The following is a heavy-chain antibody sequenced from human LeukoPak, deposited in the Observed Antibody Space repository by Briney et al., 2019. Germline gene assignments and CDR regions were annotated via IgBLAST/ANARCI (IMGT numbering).Heavy chain of an antibody. V-gene: IGHV4-34*01. CDR2: INHSGST. D-gene: IGHD3-10*01. CDR3: ARRGSGY. CDR1: GGSFSGYY. J-gene: IGHJ4*02. Sequence: SETLSLTCSVYGGSFSGYYWSWIRQPPGKGLEWIGEINHSGSTNYNPSLKSRVTISVDTSKNQFSLKLSSVTAADTAVYYCARRGSGYWGQGTLVTVPS.